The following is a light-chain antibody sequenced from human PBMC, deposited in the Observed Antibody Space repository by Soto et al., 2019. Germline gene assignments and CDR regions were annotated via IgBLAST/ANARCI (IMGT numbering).Light chain of an antibody. CDR2: DAY. J-gene: IGKJ4*01. CDR3: QQRSNWPLT. CDR1: QSVSSRY. Sequence: EIVLTQSPGTLSLSPGERAPLSCRASQSVSSRYLAWYQQKPGQTPRLLIYDAYNRANGIAARFSGSGSETEFTLTISSLEPEDFAVYYCQQRSNWPLTFGGGTKGDI. V-gene: IGKV3D-20*02.